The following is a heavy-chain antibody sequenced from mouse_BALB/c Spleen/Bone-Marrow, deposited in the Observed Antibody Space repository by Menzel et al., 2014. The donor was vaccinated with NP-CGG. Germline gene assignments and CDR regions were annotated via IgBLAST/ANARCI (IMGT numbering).Heavy chain of an antibody. CDR2: INPYNDGT. CDR3: ESRSTMISWFAY. V-gene: IGHV1-14*01. Sequence: EVQLQESGPELVKPGASVKMSCKASGYTFTSYVMHWVKQKPGQGLEWIGYINPYNDGTKYNEKFKGKATLTSDKSSSTAYMELSSLTSEDSAVYYCESRSTMISWFAYWGQGTLITVSA. D-gene: IGHD2-4*01. CDR1: GYTFTSYV. J-gene: IGHJ3*01.